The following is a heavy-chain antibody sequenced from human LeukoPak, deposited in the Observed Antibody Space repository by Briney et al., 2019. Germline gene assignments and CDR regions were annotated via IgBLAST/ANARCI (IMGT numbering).Heavy chain of an antibody. CDR3: AREVRAGGIIDY. CDR2: IYYSGST. CDR1: GGSISSYY. D-gene: IGHD3-16*01. Sequence: NTSETLSLTCTVSGGSISSYYWSWIRQPPGKGLEWIGYIYYSGSTNYNPSLKSRVTISVDTSKNQFSLKLSSVTAADTAVYYCAREVRAGGIIDYWGQGTLVTVSS. J-gene: IGHJ4*02. V-gene: IGHV4-59*12.